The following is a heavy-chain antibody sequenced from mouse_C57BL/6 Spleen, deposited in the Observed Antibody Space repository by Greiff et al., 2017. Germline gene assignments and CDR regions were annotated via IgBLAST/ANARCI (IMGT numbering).Heavy chain of an antibody. Sequence: VQLQQSGPELVQPGASVKISCKASGYTFTDYYMNWVKQSHGKSLEWIGDINPNNGGTSYNQKFKGKATLTVDKSSSTAYMELRSLTSEDSAVYYCARSRGEGFAYWGQGTLVTVSA. CDR1: GYTFTDYY. CDR3: ARSRGEGFAY. V-gene: IGHV1-26*01. J-gene: IGHJ3*01. CDR2: INPNNGGT.